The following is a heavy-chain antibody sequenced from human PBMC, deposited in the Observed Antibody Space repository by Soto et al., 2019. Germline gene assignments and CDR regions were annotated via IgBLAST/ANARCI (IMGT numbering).Heavy chain of an antibody. CDR2: INPNSGGT. CDR1: GYTFTGYY. D-gene: IGHD6-25*01. V-gene: IGHV1-2*04. Sequence: ASVKVSCKASGYTFTGYYMHWVRQAPGQGLEWMGWINPNSGGTNYAQKFQGWVTMTRDTSISTAYMELSRLRSDDTAVYYCARSRIAAPKGMDVWGQGTAVTVSS. J-gene: IGHJ6*02. CDR3: ARSRIAAPKGMDV.